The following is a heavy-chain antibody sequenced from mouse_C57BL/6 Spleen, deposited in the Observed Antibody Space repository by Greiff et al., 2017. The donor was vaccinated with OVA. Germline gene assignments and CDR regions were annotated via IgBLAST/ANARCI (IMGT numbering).Heavy chain of an antibody. CDR3: ARHLDYYGSSYVGDFDD. CDR2: ISSGGSYT. J-gene: IGHJ2*01. V-gene: IGHV5-6*01. Sequence: EVKLMESGGDLVKPGGSLKLSCAASGFTFSSYGMSWVRQTPDKRLEWVATISSGGSYTYYPDSVKGRFTISRDNAKNTLYLHMSSLKSEDTAMYYCARHLDYYGSSYVGDFDDWGQGTTLTVSS. D-gene: IGHD1-1*01. CDR1: GFTFSSYG.